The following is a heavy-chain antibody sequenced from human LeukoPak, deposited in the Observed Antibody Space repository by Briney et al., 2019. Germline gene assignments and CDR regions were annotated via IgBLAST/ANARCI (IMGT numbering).Heavy chain of an antibody. J-gene: IGHJ4*02. V-gene: IGHV3-7*01. CDR1: GFTFSDYW. Sequence: GGSLRLSCVASGFTFSDYWMTWVRQAPGKGLEWVANIKQDGSEKKYVDSVKDRFTISRDNAKNSLYLQMDSLRDEETALYYCARGGGDYWGQGTLVTVTS. CDR2: IKQDGSEK. CDR3: ARGGGDY. D-gene: IGHD1-26*01.